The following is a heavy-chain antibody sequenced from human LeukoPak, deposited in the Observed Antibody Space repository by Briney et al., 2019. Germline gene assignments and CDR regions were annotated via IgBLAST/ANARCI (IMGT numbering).Heavy chain of an antibody. CDR2: INSDERST. Sequence: PGGSLRLSCAASGFIFSRYTMNWVRQAPGKGLVWVSRINSDERSTSYADSVKGRFTISRDNAKNTLYLQMNSLRAEDTAVYYCSGYSSADAFDIWGQGTMVTVSS. V-gene: IGHV3-74*01. CDR1: GFIFSRYT. D-gene: IGHD6-19*01. CDR3: SGYSSADAFDI. J-gene: IGHJ3*02.